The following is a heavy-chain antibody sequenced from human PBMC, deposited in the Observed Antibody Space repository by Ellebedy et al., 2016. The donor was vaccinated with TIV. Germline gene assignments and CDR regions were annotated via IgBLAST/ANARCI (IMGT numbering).Heavy chain of an antibody. CDR3: ARHCYTSGLEEFDY. CDR2: MYHSGST. Sequence: SETLSLTCAVSGGSISSSNWWRWVRQPPGKGLEWIGEMYHSGSTNYNPPLKSRVTIPVDTSKNQFSLKLRSVTAADTAVYYCARHCYTSGLEEFDYWGQGTLVTISS. J-gene: IGHJ4*02. D-gene: IGHD5-12*01. CDR1: GGSISSSNW. V-gene: IGHV4-4*02.